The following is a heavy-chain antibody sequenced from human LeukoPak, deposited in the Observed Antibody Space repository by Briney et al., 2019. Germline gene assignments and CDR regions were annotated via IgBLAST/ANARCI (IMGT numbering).Heavy chain of an antibody. J-gene: IGHJ5*02. V-gene: IGHV1-18*01. D-gene: IGHD3-10*01. CDR1: GYTFISYG. CDR2: INSYNGNT. Sequence: GASVKVSCKASGYTFISYGISWVRQAPGQGLEWMGWINSYNGNTNYGQKFQGRVTMTTDTSTSTAYMELRSLRYDDTAVYYCARGKDYRGSGSYYMGFEPWGQGTLVTVSS. CDR3: ARGKDYRGSGSYYMGFEP.